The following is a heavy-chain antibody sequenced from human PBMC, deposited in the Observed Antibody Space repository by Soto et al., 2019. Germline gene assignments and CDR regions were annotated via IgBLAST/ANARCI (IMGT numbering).Heavy chain of an antibody. V-gene: IGHV3-33*01. CDR2: IWYDGRNK. CDR1: GFTFSSYG. Sequence: QVQLVESGGGVVQPGRSLRLSCAASGFTFSSYGMHWVRQAPGKGLEWVAVIWYDGRNKYYADSVKGRFTISRDNSKNTLYLQMNSLRAEDTAVYYCARVVRRIYGMDVWGQGTTVTVS. CDR3: ARVVRRIYGMDV. J-gene: IGHJ6*02. D-gene: IGHD2-2*01.